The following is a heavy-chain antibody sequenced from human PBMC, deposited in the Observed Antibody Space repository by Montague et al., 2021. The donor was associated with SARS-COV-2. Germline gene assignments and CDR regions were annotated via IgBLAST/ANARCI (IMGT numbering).Heavy chain of an antibody. CDR1: GGSISSGSYY. CDR3: ARAGEIVGATIISHWFDP. J-gene: IGHJ5*02. Sequence: TLSLTCTVSGGSISSGSYYWSWIRQPAGKGLEWIGCIYTSGSTNYNPSLKSRVTISVDTSKNQFSLKLSSVTAADTAVYYCARAGEIVGATIISHWFDPWGQGTLVTVSS. V-gene: IGHV4-61*02. D-gene: IGHD1-26*01. CDR2: IYTSGST.